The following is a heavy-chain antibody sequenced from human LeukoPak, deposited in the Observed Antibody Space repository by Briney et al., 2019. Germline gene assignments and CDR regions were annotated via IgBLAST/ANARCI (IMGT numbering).Heavy chain of an antibody. Sequence: SQTPSLTCAISGDSVVTNNVAWNWIRQSPSRGLEWLGRTYLRSKWYNEYAVSVKSRITINPDTSRNHFSLQLNSVIPEDTAAYHCTRGKYSGFDIWGQGTMVTVSS. V-gene: IGHV6-1*01. D-gene: IGHD2-21*01. CDR2: TYLRSKWYN. CDR3: TRGKYSGFDI. J-gene: IGHJ3*02. CDR1: GDSVVTNNVA.